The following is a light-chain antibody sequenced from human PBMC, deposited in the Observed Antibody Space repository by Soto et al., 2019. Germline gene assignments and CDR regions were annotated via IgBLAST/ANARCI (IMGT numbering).Light chain of an antibody. CDR2: TTS. Sequence: DIQMTQSPSSLSASVGDSVTITCRASQSITTYLNWYQQKPGQAPNLLIYTTSTLKNGVPSRFSGSGSVTEFTRTISALRPEDFASYFCQQAHSTPVTFGGGTKLAI. V-gene: IGKV1-39*01. J-gene: IGKJ4*01. CDR3: QQAHSTPVT. CDR1: QSITTY.